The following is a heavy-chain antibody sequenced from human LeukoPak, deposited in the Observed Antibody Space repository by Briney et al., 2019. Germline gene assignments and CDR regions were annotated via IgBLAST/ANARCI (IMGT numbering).Heavy chain of an antibody. V-gene: IGHV1-69*10. Sequence: GASVKVSCKASGGTFSSYAISWVRQAPGQGLEWMGGIIPILGIANYAQKFQGRVTITADKSTSTAYMELSSLRSEDTAVYYCARDWIQLWYPYYYYYYGMDVWGQGTTVTVSS. J-gene: IGHJ6*02. CDR1: GGTFSSYA. D-gene: IGHD5-18*01. CDR3: ARDWIQLWYPYYYYYYGMDV. CDR2: IIPILGIA.